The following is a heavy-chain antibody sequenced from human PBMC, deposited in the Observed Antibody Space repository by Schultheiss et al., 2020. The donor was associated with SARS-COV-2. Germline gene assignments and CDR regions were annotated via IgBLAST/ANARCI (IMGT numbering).Heavy chain of an antibody. J-gene: IGHJ4*02. CDR3: AKEASPYYYGSGSYPHFDY. Sequence: GGSLRLSCAASGFTFDDYGMSWVRQAPGKGLEWVAVISYDGSNKYYADSVKGRFTISRDNSKNTLYLQMNSLRAEDTAVYYCAKEASPYYYGSGSYPHFDYWGQGTLVTVSS. CDR1: GFTFDDYG. V-gene: IGHV3-30*18. D-gene: IGHD3-10*01. CDR2: ISYDGSNK.